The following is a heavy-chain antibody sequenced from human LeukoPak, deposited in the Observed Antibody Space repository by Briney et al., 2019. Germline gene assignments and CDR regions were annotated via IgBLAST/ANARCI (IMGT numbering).Heavy chain of an antibody. V-gene: IGHV1-18*01. J-gene: IGHJ4*02. CDR3: ARYVSGSWFYYFDY. D-gene: IGHD1-26*01. CDR2: ISAYNGNT. Sequence: ASVKVSCKASGYTFTSYGISWVRQAPGQGLEWMGWISAYNGNTNYAQKLQGRVTMTTDTSTSTAYMELRSLRSDDTAVYYCARYVSGSWFYYFDYWGQGTLVTVSS. CDR1: GYTFTSYG.